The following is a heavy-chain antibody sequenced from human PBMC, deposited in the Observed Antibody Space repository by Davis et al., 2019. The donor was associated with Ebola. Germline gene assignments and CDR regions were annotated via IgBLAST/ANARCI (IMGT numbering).Heavy chain of an antibody. CDR3: ARDLPYYYGSGSGY. V-gene: IGHV1-69*13. D-gene: IGHD3-10*01. J-gene: IGHJ4*02. Sequence: SVKVSCKASGGTFSSYAISWVRQAPGQGLEWMGGIIPIFGTANYAQKFQGRVTITADESTSTAYMELSSLRSEDTAVYYCARDLPYYYGSGSGYWGQGTLVTVSS. CDR1: GGTFSSYA. CDR2: IIPIFGTA.